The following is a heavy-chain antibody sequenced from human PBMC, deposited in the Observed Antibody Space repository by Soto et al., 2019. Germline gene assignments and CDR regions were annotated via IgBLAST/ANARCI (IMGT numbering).Heavy chain of an antibody. V-gene: IGHV1-18*04. J-gene: IGHJ6*02. CDR1: GYTFTSYG. CDR3: ARTQIVVAPAAIHGGQGYYYYYGMDV. D-gene: IGHD2-2*02. CDR2: ISAYNGNT. Sequence: ASVKVSCKASGYTFTSYGISWGRQAPGQGLEGMGWISAYNGNTNYAQKLQGRVTMTTDNSTSTAYMELRSLRSDETAVYYCARTQIVVAPAAIHGGQGYYYYYGMDVWGQGTTVSVSS.